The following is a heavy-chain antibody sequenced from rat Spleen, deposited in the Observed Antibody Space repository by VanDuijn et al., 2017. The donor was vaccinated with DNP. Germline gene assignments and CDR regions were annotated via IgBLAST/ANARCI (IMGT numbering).Heavy chain of an antibody. J-gene: IGHJ3*01. V-gene: IGHV4-2*01. CDR3: VTRGDPYDNWFAY. CDR1: GLNFNDYW. Sequence: EVSLVESGGGLVQPGRSLKLSCAASGLNFNDYWMGWVRQAPGKELEWIGEINVDGSIMNYSQSLRDKVPFSRDNGQSTLYLQMSGLGSEDTGTYYCVTRGDPYDNWFAYWGRGTLVTVSS. D-gene: IGHD4-2*01. CDR2: INVDGSIM.